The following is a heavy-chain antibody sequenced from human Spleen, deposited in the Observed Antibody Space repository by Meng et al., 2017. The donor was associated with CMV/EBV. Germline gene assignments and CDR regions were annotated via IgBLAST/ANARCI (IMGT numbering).Heavy chain of an antibody. Sequence: GSLRLSCTVSDGFLASYYWSWIRQPPGKGLEWLGYIYYNGRTSYNPSLKSRVTISVDTSKNQFSLNLNSVTAADTAVYYCAREMYSNSPWFYYGMDVWGQGTTVTVSS. D-gene: IGHD6-13*01. CDR1: DGFLASYY. J-gene: IGHJ6*02. CDR3: AREMYSNSPWFYYGMDV. CDR2: IYYNGRT. V-gene: IGHV4-59*01.